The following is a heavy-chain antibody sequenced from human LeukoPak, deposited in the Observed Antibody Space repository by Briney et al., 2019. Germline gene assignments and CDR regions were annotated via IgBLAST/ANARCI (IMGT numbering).Heavy chain of an antibody. Sequence: GGSLRLSCAASGFTLSSYGMHWVRQAPGKGLEWVAFISFNGSNTYYRDSVKGRFTISRDNSKNTLYLQMNSLRAEDTAVYYCARSDGYNSSPNYWGQGTLVTVSS. CDR1: GFTLSSYG. V-gene: IGHV3-30*03. D-gene: IGHD6-13*01. CDR3: ARSDGYNSSPNY. J-gene: IGHJ4*02. CDR2: ISFNGSNT.